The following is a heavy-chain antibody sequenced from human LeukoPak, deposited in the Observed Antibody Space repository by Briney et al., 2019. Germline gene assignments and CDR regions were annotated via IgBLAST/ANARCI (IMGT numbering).Heavy chain of an antibody. CDR1: RFTFSSYW. CDR3: ARDLSGIAGYTYGRGIDY. V-gene: IGHV3-7*01. Sequence: PGGSLRLSCAASRFTFSSYWMSWVRQAPGKGLEWVASIKQDGSEKYYVDAVKGRFTISRDNAKTSLYLQMNSLRAEDTAVYYCARDLSGIAGYTYGRGIDYWGQGTLVTVSS. D-gene: IGHD5-18*01. CDR2: IKQDGSEK. J-gene: IGHJ4*02.